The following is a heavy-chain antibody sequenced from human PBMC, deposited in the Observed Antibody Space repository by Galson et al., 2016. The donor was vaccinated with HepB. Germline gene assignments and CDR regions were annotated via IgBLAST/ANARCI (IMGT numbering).Heavy chain of an antibody. J-gene: IGHJ4*02. CDR3: ARDGGHNTGVVRGDYFDY. V-gene: IGHV3-30*04. CDR2: IYSDGSTK. D-gene: IGHD3-3*01. Sequence: SLRLSCAASGFTFSSYAMNWVRQAPGKGLEWVATIYSDGSTKYYADSVKGRFTISRDNSKNTLDLQMSSLKVEDTAVYYCARDGGHNTGVVRGDYFDYWGQGTLVTVSS. CDR1: GFTFSSYA.